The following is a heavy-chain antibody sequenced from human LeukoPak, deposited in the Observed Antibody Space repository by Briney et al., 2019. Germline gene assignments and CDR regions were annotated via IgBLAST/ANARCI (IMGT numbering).Heavy chain of an antibody. CDR2: ISSSSSYI. J-gene: IGHJ6*04. CDR1: GFTFSSYS. D-gene: IGHD2-2*01. V-gene: IGHV3-21*01. Sequence: GSLRLSCAASGFTFSSYSMNWVRQAPGKGLEWVSSISSSSSYIYYADSVKGRFTISRDNAKNSLYLQMNSLRAEDTAVYYCARASLVVVPAATCDVWGKGTTVTVSS. CDR3: ARASLVVVPAATCDV.